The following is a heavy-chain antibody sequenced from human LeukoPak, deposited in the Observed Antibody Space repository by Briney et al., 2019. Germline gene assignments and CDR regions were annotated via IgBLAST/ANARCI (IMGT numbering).Heavy chain of an antibody. Sequence: GGSLRLSCAASGFTFKTYTMHWVRQAPGMGLEWVSSISSSSSYIFYADSVKGRFTISRDNAKNSLYLQMSSLRAEDAAVYYCARDLTYATSFYSAFDIWGQGTKVTVSS. J-gene: IGHJ3*02. D-gene: IGHD3-16*02. CDR1: GFTFKTYT. V-gene: IGHV3-21*01. CDR2: ISSSSSYI. CDR3: ARDLTYATSFYSAFDI.